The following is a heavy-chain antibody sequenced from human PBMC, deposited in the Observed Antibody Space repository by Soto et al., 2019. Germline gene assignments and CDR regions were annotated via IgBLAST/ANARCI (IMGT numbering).Heavy chain of an antibody. V-gene: IGHV4-34*01. CDR1: GGSFRDYY. D-gene: IGHD6-6*01. CDR2: INHSGST. J-gene: IGHJ5*01. CDR3: ARTSRFDS. Sequence: PSETLSLTCAVYGGSFRDYYWSWVRQPPGKGLEWIGQINHSGSTNYNPSLKSRVTISVDTSKNQFSLKLSSVTAADTAVYYCARTSRFDSWGQEPWSPSPQ.